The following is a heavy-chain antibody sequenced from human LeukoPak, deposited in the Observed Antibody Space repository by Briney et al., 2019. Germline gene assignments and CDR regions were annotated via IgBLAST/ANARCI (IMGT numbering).Heavy chain of an antibody. CDR2: IYSSGST. Sequence: SETLSLTCTVSGGSINYYYWSWIRQPPGKGLEYIGYIYSSGSTNYNPSLKSRVTMSVDTSKNQFSLKPSSVTAADTAVYYCARSYGDYVFYYYYYMDVWGKGTTVTVSS. CDR1: GGSINYYY. V-gene: IGHV4-59*08. J-gene: IGHJ6*03. CDR3: ARSYGDYVFYYYYYMDV. D-gene: IGHD4-17*01.